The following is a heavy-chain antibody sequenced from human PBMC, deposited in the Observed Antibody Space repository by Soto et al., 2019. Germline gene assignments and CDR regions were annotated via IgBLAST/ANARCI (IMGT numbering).Heavy chain of an antibody. D-gene: IGHD6-13*01. J-gene: IGHJ5*02. CDR2: IYYSGST. CDR1: GGSSSSSSYY. CDR3: ASHSSSWTYNWFDP. Sequence: TLETLSLTWTVSGGSSSSSSYYWGWIRQPPGKGLEWIGSIYYSGSTYYNPSLKSRVTISVDTSKNQFSLKLSSVTAADTAVYYCASHSSSWTYNWFDPWGQGTLVTVSS. V-gene: IGHV4-39*01.